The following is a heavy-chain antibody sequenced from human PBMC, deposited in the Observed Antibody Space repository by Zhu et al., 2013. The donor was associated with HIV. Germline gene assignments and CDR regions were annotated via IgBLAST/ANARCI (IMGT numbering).Heavy chain of an antibody. CDR3: ARGVVVPAVRGGMDV. CDR2: INTIFGTA. D-gene: IGHD2-2*01. Sequence: QVQLVQSGAGVKKPGSSVKVSCKASGGTLSGYAISWVRQAPGQGLEWMGGINTIFGTANYAQNFQGRVTITADESTSTAYMELSSLRSEDTAVYYCARGVVVPAVRGGMDVWGQGTTVTVSS. J-gene: IGHJ6*02. CDR1: GGTLSGYA. V-gene: IGHV1-69*01.